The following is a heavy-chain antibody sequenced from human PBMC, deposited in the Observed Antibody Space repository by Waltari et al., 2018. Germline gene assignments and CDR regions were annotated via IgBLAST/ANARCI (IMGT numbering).Heavy chain of an antibody. J-gene: IGHJ6*02. CDR1: GFTFSSYA. CDR2: ISGIGGST. D-gene: IGHD3-22*01. V-gene: IGHV3-23*01. CDR3: AKAASSGYLGYYYYGMDV. Sequence: EVQLLESGGGLVQPGGSLRLSCAASGFTFSSYAMSWVRQAPGKGLEWVSAISGIGGSTSYADSVKGRFTISRDNSKNTLYLQMNSLRAEDTAVYYCAKAASSGYLGYYYYGMDVWGQGTTVTVSS.